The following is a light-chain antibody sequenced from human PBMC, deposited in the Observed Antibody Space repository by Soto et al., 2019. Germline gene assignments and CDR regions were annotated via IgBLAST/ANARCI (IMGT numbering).Light chain of an antibody. CDR1: QGISSH. CDR3: QRLDSFPLT. Sequence: DIQLTQSPSFLSASVGDKITITCRASQGISSHLAWYQQKPGKAPKLLIYDASTLQSGVPSRFSGSGSGTDFILTISSLLPEDFATYYCQRLDSFPLTFGQGTRLEIK. CDR2: DAS. J-gene: IGKJ5*01. V-gene: IGKV1-9*01.